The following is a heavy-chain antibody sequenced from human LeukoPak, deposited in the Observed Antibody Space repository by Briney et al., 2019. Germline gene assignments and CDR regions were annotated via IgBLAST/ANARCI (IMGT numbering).Heavy chain of an antibody. D-gene: IGHD6-19*01. CDR2: INPSGGST. CDR1: GYTFTSYY. Sequence: ASVKVSCKASGYTFTSYYMHWVRQAPGQGLEWMGIINPSGGSTSYAQKFQGRVTMTRDTSTSTVYMELSSLRSEDTAVYYCASDLGIAVAVNWFDPWGQGTLVTVSS. J-gene: IGHJ5*02. CDR3: ASDLGIAVAVNWFDP. V-gene: IGHV1-46*01.